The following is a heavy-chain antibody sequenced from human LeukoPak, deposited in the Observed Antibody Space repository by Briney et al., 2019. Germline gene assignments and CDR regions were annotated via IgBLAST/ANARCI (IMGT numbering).Heavy chain of an antibody. CDR1: GGSISSGGYY. D-gene: IGHD3-10*01. V-gene: IGHV4-61*08. Sequence: PSQTLSLTCTVSGGSISSGGYYWSWIRQPPGKGLEWIGYIYYSGSTKNNPSLKSRVTISVDTSKNQFSLKLSSVTAADTAVYYCAGHGSGSYLGAFDIWGQGTMVTVSS. CDR2: IYYSGST. CDR3: AGHGSGSYLGAFDI. J-gene: IGHJ3*02.